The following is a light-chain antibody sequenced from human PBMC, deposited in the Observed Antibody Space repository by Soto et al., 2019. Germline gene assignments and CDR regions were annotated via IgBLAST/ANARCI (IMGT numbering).Light chain of an antibody. CDR1: PSISSW. CDR3: QQYNSYSPLT. CDR2: KAS. J-gene: IGKJ4*01. V-gene: IGKV1-5*03. Sequence: DIQMTQSPSTLSASVGDRVTITCRASPSISSWLAWYQQKPGKAPKLLIYKASSLESGVPSRFSGSGSGAEFTLTISSLQPDDFATYYCQQYNSYSPLTFGGGTKVDIK.